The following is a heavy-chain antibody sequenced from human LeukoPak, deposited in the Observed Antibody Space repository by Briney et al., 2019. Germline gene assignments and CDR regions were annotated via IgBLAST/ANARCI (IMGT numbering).Heavy chain of an antibody. D-gene: IGHD6-25*01. CDR3: ARVGSAAATADY. CDR1: GYTFTTYY. CDR2: TNPRGGST. Sequence: ASVKVSCKASGYTFTTYYMHWMRQAPGQGPEWMGITNPRGGSTDYSQKFQGRITMTSDTSTSTVYMELSSLRSDDTAVYFCARVGSAAATADYWGQGTVVTVPS. J-gene: IGHJ4*02. V-gene: IGHV1-46*01.